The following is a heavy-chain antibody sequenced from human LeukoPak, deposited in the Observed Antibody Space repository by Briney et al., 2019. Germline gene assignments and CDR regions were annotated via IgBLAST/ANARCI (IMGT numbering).Heavy chain of an antibody. D-gene: IGHD6-13*01. V-gene: IGHV1-46*01. Sequence: ASVKVSCKASGYTFTSYYMHWVRQAPGQGLEWMGIINPSGGSTSYAQKFQGRVTMTRDMSTSTVYMELSGLRSEDTAVYYCARTYLGYSSSWSHFDYWGQGTLVTVSS. CDR3: ARTYLGYSSSWSHFDY. CDR2: INPSGGST. J-gene: IGHJ4*02. CDR1: GYTFTSYY.